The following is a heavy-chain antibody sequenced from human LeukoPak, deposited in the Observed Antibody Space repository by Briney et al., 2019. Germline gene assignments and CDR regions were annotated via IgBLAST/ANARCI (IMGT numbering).Heavy chain of an antibody. V-gene: IGHV4-31*03. CDR2: IYYSGST. CDR1: GGSISSGGYY. D-gene: IGHD3-22*01. J-gene: IGHJ4*02. Sequence: PSETLSLTCTVSGGSISSGGYYWSWIRQHPGKGLEWIGCIYYSGSTYYNPSLKSRVTISVDTSKNQFSLKLSSVTAADTAVYYCARADYDSSWNYWGQGTLVTVSS. CDR3: ARADYDSSWNY.